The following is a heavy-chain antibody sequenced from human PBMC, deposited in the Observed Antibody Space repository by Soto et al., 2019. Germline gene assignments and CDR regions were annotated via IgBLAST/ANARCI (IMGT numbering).Heavy chain of an antibody. D-gene: IGHD6-6*01. V-gene: IGHV1-18*01. CDR1: GYTFTSYG. CDR3: ARDRPYSSSSEEAPGTPLGVDY. CDR2: ISAYNGNT. J-gene: IGHJ4*02. Sequence: QVQLVQSGAEVKKPGASVKVSCKASGYTFTSYGISWVRQAPGQGLEWMGWISAYNGNTNYAQKLQGRVTMTTDTTKSTDYVEPRSLRSDDTAVYYCARDRPYSSSSEEAPGTPLGVDYWGQGTLVTVSS.